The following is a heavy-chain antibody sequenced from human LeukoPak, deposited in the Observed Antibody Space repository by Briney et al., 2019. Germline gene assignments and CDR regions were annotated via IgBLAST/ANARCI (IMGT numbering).Heavy chain of an antibody. Sequence: SETLSLTCDVSGDFIRSSEWWSWVRQPPGKGLEWIGQFFLSGGPNYRPSLRSRVTISVDRSKSQFPLKMASVTAADTAVYYCAREGYCSSTSCSPYNWFDPWGQGTLVTVSS. V-gene: IGHV4/OR15-8*01. CDR3: AREGYCSSTSCSPYNWFDP. CDR2: FFLSGGP. CDR1: GDFIRSSEW. D-gene: IGHD2-2*01. J-gene: IGHJ5*02.